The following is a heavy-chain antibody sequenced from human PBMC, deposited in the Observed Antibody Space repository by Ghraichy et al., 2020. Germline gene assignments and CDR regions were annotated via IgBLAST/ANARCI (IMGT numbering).Heavy chain of an antibody. J-gene: IGHJ4*02. V-gene: IGHV3-7*03. CDR3: ARDATAPNFDS. Sequence: GGSLRLSCEASGFPFSVYWMSWVRQAPGKGLEWVANIAKDGRREYYIDSVRGRFSISRDNTKDSLYLQMDSLRAEDTAIYYCARDATAPNFDSWGQGTLVTVSS. CDR1: GFPFSVYW. D-gene: IGHD2-21*02. CDR2: IAKDGRRE.